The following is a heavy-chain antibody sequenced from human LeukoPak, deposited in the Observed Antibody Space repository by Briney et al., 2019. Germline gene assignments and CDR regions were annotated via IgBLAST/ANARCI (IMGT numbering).Heavy chain of an antibody. V-gene: IGHV4-39*01. D-gene: IGHD2-21*02. CDR1: GGSISSSSYY. J-gene: IGHJ4*02. CDR3: ASLSLAYCGGDCYSLRPPTYYFDY. CDR2: IYYSGST. Sequence: PSETLSLTCTVSGGSISSSSYYWGWIRQPPGKGLEWIGSIYYSGSTYYNPSLKSRVTISVDTSKNQFSLKLSSVTAADTAVYYCASLSLAYCGGDCYSLRPPTYYFDYWGQGTLVTVSS.